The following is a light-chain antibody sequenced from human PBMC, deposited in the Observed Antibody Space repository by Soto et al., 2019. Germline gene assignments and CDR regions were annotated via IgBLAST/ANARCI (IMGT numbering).Light chain of an antibody. J-gene: IGKJ2*01. CDR3: QQYAGSHRT. Sequence: DIVMTQSPLSLPVTPGEPASISCRSSQSLLHSNGYNYLDWYLQKPGQSPQLLIYLGSYRASGVPDRFSGSGSDRDFTLTISRLEHEDFEVYYCQQYAGSHRTFGQGTKVDIK. CDR1: QSLLHSNGYNY. V-gene: IGKV2-28*01. CDR2: LGS.